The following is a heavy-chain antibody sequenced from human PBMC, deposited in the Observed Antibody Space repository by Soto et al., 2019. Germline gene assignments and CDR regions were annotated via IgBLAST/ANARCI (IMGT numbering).Heavy chain of an antibody. D-gene: IGHD3-10*01. CDR3: ARDRWFGDPNSV. CDR2: VYGSGGT. CDR1: GSSISDYY. Sequence: QVQLQESGPGLVKPSETLSLICNVSGSSISDYYWNWIRQPAGKGLEWIGRVYGSGGTNYNPSLRSRLTLSLDTSKRQFSLRLSSVTAADTALYYFARDRWFGDPNSVWGQGTLVTVSS. V-gene: IGHV4-4*07. J-gene: IGHJ4*02.